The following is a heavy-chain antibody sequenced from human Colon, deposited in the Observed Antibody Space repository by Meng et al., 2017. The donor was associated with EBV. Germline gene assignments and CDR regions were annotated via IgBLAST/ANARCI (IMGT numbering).Heavy chain of an antibody. CDR3: ARRGPSGNFSP. CDR1: GGSFRDYY. D-gene: IGHD3-10*01. CDR2: IDHRGNT. Sequence: VPPQQWGAGVLKPSEARSRSCAVYGGSFRDYYWTWIRHPPGKGLEWIGEIDHRGNTKYNPSLKSRVTISLDTSKKQFSLKVSSVTAADSAVYFCARRGPSGNFSPWSQGALVTVSS. V-gene: IGHV4-34*01. J-gene: IGHJ5*02.